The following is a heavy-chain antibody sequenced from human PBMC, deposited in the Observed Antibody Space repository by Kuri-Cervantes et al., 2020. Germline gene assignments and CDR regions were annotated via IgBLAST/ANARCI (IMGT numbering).Heavy chain of an antibody. J-gene: IGHJ6*02. V-gene: IGHV1-2*02. CDR1: GGTFSSYT. Sequence: SVTVSCKASGGTFSSYTISWVRQAPGQGLEWMGWINPNSGGTNYAQKFQGRVTMTRDTSISTAYMELSTLRSDDTAVYYCASGIAGGGMDVWGQGTTVTVSS. CDR2: INPNSGGT. CDR3: ASGIAGGGMDV. D-gene: IGHD6-13*01.